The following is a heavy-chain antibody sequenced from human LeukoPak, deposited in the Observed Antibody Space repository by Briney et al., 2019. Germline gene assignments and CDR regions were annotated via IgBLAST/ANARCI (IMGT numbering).Heavy chain of an antibody. J-gene: IGHJ4*02. Sequence: PGGSLRLSCAASGFTFSSSAMSWVRQAPGKGREWVSSISASGSTTYYADSVKGRFTISRDNSKNTLYLQMNSLRAEDTALYYCAKKDCSGASCYKAFDSWGQGTLVTVSS. D-gene: IGHD2-2*02. V-gene: IGHV3-23*01. CDR1: GFTFSSSA. CDR2: ISASGSTT. CDR3: AKKDCSGASCYKAFDS.